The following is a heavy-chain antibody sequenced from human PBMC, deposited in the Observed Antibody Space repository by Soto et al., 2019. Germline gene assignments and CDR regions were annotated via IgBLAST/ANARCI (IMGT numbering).Heavy chain of an antibody. J-gene: IGHJ4*02. CDR1: GYTFTHYG. CDR3: ARDDGRRRYDRFDY. D-gene: IGHD5-12*01. CDR2: ITGYNGNT. Sequence: QVQLVQSGAEVKKPGASVKVSCKASGYTFTHYGISWVRQATGQGLEWMGWITGYNGNTYYAQKLQGRVTMTTDTSTSTAYMELRSLSSDDTAVYYCARDDGRRRYDRFDYWGQGTLVTVSS. V-gene: IGHV1-18*01.